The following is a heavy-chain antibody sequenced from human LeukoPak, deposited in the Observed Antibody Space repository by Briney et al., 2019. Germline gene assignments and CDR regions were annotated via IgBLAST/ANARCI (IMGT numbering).Heavy chain of an antibody. J-gene: IGHJ3*02. Sequence: GGSLRRYCAASGFTFSSYSMDWVRQAPGKGLDWVSSISSSSSYIYYADSVKGRFTISRDNAKNSLYLQMNGLRAEDTAVYYCARTSADYANDAFDIWGQGTMVTVSS. CDR1: GFTFSSYS. V-gene: IGHV3-21*01. D-gene: IGHD4-17*01. CDR2: ISSSSSYI. CDR3: ARTSADYANDAFDI.